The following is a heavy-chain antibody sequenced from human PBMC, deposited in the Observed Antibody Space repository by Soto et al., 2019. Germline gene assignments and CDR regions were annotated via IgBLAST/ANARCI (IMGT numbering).Heavy chain of an antibody. D-gene: IGHD2-15*01. CDR3: VRARVVPDY. V-gene: IGHV3-43*01. Sequence: GGSLRLSCAASGFTFDDYTMHWVRQAPGKGLEWVSLISWDGGSTYYADSVKGRFTISRDNSKNSLYLQMNSLRTEDTALYYCVRARVVPDYWGHGTRVTLXS. J-gene: IGHJ4*01. CDR2: ISWDGGST. CDR1: GFTFDDYT.